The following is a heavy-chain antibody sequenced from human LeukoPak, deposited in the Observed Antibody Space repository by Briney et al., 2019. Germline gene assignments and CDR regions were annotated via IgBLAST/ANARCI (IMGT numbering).Heavy chain of an antibody. CDR1: GGSISSSSYY. Sequence: SETLSLTCTVSGGSISSSSYYWGWIRQPPGKGLEWIGSIYYSGSTYYNPSLKSRVTISVDTSKNQFSLKLSSVTAAGTAVYYCASNAAFDYWGQGTLVTVSS. J-gene: IGHJ4*02. D-gene: IGHD2-15*01. CDR2: IYYSGST. V-gene: IGHV4-39*01. CDR3: ASNAAFDY.